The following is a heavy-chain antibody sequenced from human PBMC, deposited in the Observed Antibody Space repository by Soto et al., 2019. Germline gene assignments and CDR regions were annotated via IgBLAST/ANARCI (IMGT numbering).Heavy chain of an antibody. CDR2: INWNGGST. D-gene: IGHD2-15*01. CDR1: GFTFDDYG. Sequence: GGSLRLSCAASGFTFDDYGMSWVRQAPGKGLEWVSGINWNGGSTGYADSVKGRFTISRDNAKNSLYLQMNSLRAEDTALYYCARGGGNPLVPDAFDIWGQGTMVTVSS. CDR3: ARGGGNPLVPDAFDI. V-gene: IGHV3-20*04. J-gene: IGHJ3*02.